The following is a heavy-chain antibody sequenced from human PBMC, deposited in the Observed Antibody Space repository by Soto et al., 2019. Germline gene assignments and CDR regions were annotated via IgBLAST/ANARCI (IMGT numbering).Heavy chain of an antibody. D-gene: IGHD3-9*01. CDR2: ISSDGTTT. V-gene: IGHV3-74*01. CDR3: AREYYGVLTGYYNAY. J-gene: IGHJ4*02. Sequence: EVQLVESGGGLVQSGGSLGLSCVASGFSFRSYWMHWVRQAPGKGLVWVARISSDGTTTTYADSANGRFTVSRDNAANTLYLQMSSLRAVDTAVYYCAREYYGVLTGYYNAYWGQGTLVTVSS. CDR1: GFSFRSYW.